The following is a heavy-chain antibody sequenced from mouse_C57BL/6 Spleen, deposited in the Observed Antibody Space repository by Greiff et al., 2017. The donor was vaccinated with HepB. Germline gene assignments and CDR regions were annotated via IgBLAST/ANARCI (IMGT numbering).Heavy chain of an antibody. CDR3: ARAGWDSQATGAY. CDR1: GYTFTSYW. CDR2: INPSNGGT. V-gene: IGHV1-53*01. D-gene: IGHD3-3*01. J-gene: IGHJ3*01. Sequence: VQLKQPGTELVKPGASVKLSCKASGYTFTSYWMHWVKQRPGQGLEWIGNINPSNGGTNYNEKFKSKATLTVDKSSSTAYMQLSSLTSEDSAVYYCARAGWDSQATGAYWGQGTLVTVSA.